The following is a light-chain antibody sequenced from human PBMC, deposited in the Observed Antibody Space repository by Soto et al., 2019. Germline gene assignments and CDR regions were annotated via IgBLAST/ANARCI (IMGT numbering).Light chain of an antibody. J-gene: IGKJ2*01. CDR3: QQYGSSPNT. Sequence: EIVLTQSPGTLSLSPGERATLSCRASQSVSSNYLAWYQQKPGQAPRLLIYAASSRATGIPDKFSGSGSGTDFTLTISSLEPEDFAVYYCQQYGSSPNTFGQGTKLEIK. CDR1: QSVSSNY. V-gene: IGKV3-20*01. CDR2: AAS.